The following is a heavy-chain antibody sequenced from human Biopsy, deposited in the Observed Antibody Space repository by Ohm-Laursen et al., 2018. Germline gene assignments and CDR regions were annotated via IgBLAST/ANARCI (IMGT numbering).Heavy chain of an antibody. V-gene: IGHV3-21*01. CDR3: ATEVVPAGIGGHWFDP. D-gene: IGHD2-2*01. CDR2: ISASSSYI. CDR1: GVTLSGYS. J-gene: IGHJ5*02. Sequence: GSLRLSCSASGVTLSGYSMNWVRQAPGKGLEWVSSISASSSYIYYADSVKGRFTVSKENGKNSLYLHMNSLRAEDTAVYYCATEVVPAGIGGHWFDPWGQGTLVTVSS.